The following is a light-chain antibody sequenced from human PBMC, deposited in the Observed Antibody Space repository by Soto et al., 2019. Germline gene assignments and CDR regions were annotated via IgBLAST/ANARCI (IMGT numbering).Light chain of an antibody. Sequence: EIVMTQSPAALSVSQGERATLSCRASQSVSTNLAWYQQKPGQAPRLLIYGASTRATGIPARFSGSGSGTEFTLTISSLQSEDFAVYYCQQYNNWPQLTFGGGTKVDIK. V-gene: IGKV3-15*01. CDR1: QSVSTN. CDR3: QQYNNWPQLT. CDR2: GAS. J-gene: IGKJ4*01.